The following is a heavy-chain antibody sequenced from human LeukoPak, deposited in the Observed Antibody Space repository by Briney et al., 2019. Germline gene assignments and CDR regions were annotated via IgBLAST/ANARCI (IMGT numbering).Heavy chain of an antibody. Sequence: PSETLSLTRAVYGGSFSGYYWSWIRQPPGKGLEWIGEINHSGSTNYNPSLKSRVTISVDTSKNQFSLQLNSVTPEDTAVYYCARGAGVPAAISWFDPWAREPWSPSPQ. CDR1: GGSFSGYY. J-gene: IGHJ5*02. CDR3: ARGAGVPAAISWFDP. D-gene: IGHD2-2*01. CDR2: INHSGST. V-gene: IGHV4-34*01.